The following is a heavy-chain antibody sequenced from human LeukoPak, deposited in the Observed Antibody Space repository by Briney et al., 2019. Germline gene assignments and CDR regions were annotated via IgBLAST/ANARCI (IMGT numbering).Heavy chain of an antibody. CDR2: IYPDDSDT. V-gene: IGHV5-51*01. Sequence: GESLKISCKGSGYRFTNYWIGWVRQMPGKGLEWMGIIYPDDSDTRYSPSFQGQVTISADKSISTAYLQWRSLKASDTAMYYCARRASLAGYYFDYWGQGTLVTVSS. D-gene: IGHD6-19*01. J-gene: IGHJ4*02. CDR1: GYRFTNYW. CDR3: ARRASLAGYYFDY.